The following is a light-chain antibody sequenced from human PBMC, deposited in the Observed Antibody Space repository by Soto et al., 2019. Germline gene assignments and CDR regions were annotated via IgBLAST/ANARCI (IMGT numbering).Light chain of an antibody. Sequence: QSVLTQPASVSGSPGQSITISCTRTNSDVGSFDFVSWYQQYPGKAPKVMIYEITKRPSGVSNRFSGSKSGNTASLTISGLQAHDEADYYCCSDAGSSLYVFGTGTKVTVL. CDR3: CSDAGSSLYV. CDR1: NSDVGSFDF. V-gene: IGLV2-23*02. CDR2: EIT. J-gene: IGLJ1*01.